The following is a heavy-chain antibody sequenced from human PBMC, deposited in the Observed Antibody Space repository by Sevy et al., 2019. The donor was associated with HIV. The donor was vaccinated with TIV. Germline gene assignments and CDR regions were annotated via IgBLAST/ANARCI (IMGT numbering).Heavy chain of an antibody. V-gene: IGHV3-30*04. Sequence: GGSLRLSCSASGITFRNSILHWVRQAPGKGLEWVALMSFDGSIQYFGDSEMGRLTISRDDSKNTFYLQVNSLRVEDTAVYYCAREGETSGHAGAFDIWGQGTMVTVSS. J-gene: IGHJ3*02. CDR1: GITFRNSI. D-gene: IGHD1-26*01. CDR3: AREGETSGHAGAFDI. CDR2: MSFDGSIQ.